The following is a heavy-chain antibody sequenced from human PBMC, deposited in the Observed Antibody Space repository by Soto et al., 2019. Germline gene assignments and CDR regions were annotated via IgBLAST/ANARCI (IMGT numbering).Heavy chain of an antibody. J-gene: IGHJ3*02. V-gene: IGHV3-23*01. CDR2: ISGGGTVT. Sequence: GGSLRLSCAASGFTFSSSAMTWVRQASGKGLEWVSAISGGGTVTYYTDSVKGRFTISRDNSKNTLYLQMNSLRAEDTAVYYCTRNTSGRQGSAFDIWGQGTMVTVSS. D-gene: IGHD6-19*01. CDR1: GFTFSSSA. CDR3: TRNTSGRQGSAFDI.